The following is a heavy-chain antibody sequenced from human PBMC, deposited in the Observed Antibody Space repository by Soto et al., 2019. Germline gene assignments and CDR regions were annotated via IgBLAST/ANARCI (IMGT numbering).Heavy chain of an antibody. V-gene: IGHV2-5*02. CDR3: ALTYGDYYFDY. D-gene: IGHD4-17*01. CDR1: GFSLSTSGVG. CDR2: IYWDDGK. J-gene: IGHJ4*02. Sequence: QITLKESGPTLVKPTQTLTLTCTFSGFSLSTSGVGVGWIRQPPGKALEWLALIYWDDGKRYSPSLKSRLTITKDTSKNQVVLTMTIMDPVDTATYYCALTYGDYYFDYWGQGTLVTVSS.